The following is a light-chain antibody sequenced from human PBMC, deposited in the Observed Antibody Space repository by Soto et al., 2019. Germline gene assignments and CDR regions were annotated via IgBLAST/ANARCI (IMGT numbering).Light chain of an antibody. Sequence: ENVLTQSPGTLSLSPGERATLSCRASQSVSSSYLAWYQQKPGQPPSLLIFDASNRATGIPDRFSGSGSGTDFTHTISSLEPEDFAVYYCQQYGSSPPSWTFGQGTKVEIK. V-gene: IGKV3-20*01. CDR2: DAS. J-gene: IGKJ1*01. CDR3: QQYGSSPPSWT. CDR1: QSVSSSY.